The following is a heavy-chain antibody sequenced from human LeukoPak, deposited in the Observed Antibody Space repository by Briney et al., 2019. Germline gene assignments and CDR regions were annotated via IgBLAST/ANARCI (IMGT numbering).Heavy chain of an antibody. D-gene: IGHD6-6*01. CDR3: ARGGYSSSSGLGAFDY. CDR2: ISYDGSNK. Sequence: PGGSLRLSCAASGFTFSSYAMHWVRQAPGKGLEWVAVISYDGSNKYYADSVKGRFTISRDNSKNTLYLQMDSLRAEDTAVYYCARGGYSSSSGLGAFDYWGQGTLVTVSS. CDR1: GFTFSSYA. J-gene: IGHJ4*02. V-gene: IGHV3-30*04.